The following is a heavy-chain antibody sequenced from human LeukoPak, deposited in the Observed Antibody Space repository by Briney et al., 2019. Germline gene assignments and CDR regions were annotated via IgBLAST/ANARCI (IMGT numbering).Heavy chain of an antibody. J-gene: IGHJ6*02. CDR2: IYTSGST. CDR1: GGSISSYY. CDR3: ATLGYDFWSGYYPYYYYGMDV. Sequence: SETLSLTCTVSGGSISSYYWSWIRHPAGKGLEWIGRIYTSGSTNYNPSLKSRVTMSVDTSKNQFSLKLSSVTAADTAVYYCATLGYDFWSGYYPYYYYGMDVWGQGTTVTVSS. D-gene: IGHD3-3*01. V-gene: IGHV4-4*07.